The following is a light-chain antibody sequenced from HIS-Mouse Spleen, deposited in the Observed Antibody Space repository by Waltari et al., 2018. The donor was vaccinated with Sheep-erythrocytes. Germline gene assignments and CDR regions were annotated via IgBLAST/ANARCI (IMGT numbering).Light chain of an antibody. J-gene: IGKJ4*01. CDR1: QSVLYSSNNKNY. Sequence: DIVMTQSPDSLAVSLGERATINCKSSQSVLYSSNNKNYLAWYQQKPGQPPKRLIYWASTRESGVPDRFSCSGSGTDFTLTISSLQAEDVAVYYCQQYYSTLTFGGGTKVEIK. CDR3: QQYYSTLT. CDR2: WAS. V-gene: IGKV4-1*01.